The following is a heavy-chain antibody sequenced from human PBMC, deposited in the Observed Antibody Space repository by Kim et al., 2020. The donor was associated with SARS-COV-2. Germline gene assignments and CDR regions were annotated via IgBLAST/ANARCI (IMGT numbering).Heavy chain of an antibody. V-gene: IGHV4-4*02. CDR3: ARALNYYDSSGYYWSLALPIYFDY. J-gene: IGHJ4*02. Sequence: SETLSLTCAVSGGSISSSNWWSWVRQPPGKGLEWIGEIYHSGSTNYNPSLKSRVTISVDKSKNQFSLKLSSVTAADTAVYYCARALNYYDSSGYYWSLALPIYFDYWGQGTLVTVSS. CDR2: IYHSGST. D-gene: IGHD3-22*01. CDR1: GGSISSSNW.